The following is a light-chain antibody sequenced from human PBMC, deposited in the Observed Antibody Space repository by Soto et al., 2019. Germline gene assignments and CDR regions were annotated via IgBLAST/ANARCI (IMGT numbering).Light chain of an antibody. Sequence: EIVLTQSPGTLSLSPGERATLSCRASESVSDSYLAWYQQKPGQAPRLLIYDASNRATGIPDRFSGSGSGTDFTLTISRLEPEDFAVYYCQKRSNWPPITFGQGTRLEIK. V-gene: IGKV3D-20*02. CDR1: ESVSDSY. CDR3: QKRSNWPPIT. J-gene: IGKJ5*01. CDR2: DAS.